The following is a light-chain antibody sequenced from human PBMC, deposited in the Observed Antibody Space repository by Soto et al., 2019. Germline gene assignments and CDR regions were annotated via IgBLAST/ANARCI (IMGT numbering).Light chain of an antibody. CDR2: DAS. V-gene: IGKV1-5*01. CDR3: QKNYSSPSIT. J-gene: IGKJ5*01. CDR1: QGIVRW. Sequence: DIQMTQSPSTLSASVGDRVTITCRASQGIVRWLAWYQQKPGKAPKLLIYDASTLESGVPSRFSGTGSGTEFTLTITSLQSEDFATYYCQKNYSSPSITFGQGTRLEIK.